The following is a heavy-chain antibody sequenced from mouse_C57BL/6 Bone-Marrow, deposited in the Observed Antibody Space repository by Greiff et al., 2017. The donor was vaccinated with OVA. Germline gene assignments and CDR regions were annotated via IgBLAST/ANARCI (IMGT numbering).Heavy chain of an antibody. CDR1: GYTFTSYW. J-gene: IGHJ2*01. D-gene: IGHD3-2*02. Sequence: VQLQQPGAELVMPGASVKLSCKASGYTFTSYWMHWVKQRPGQGLEWIGEIDPSDSYTNYNQKFKGKSTLTVDKSSSTAYMQLSSLTSEDSAVYYCARGGSSGPTLYFDYWGQGTTLTVSS. CDR3: ARGGSSGPTLYFDY. CDR2: IDPSDSYT. V-gene: IGHV1-69*01.